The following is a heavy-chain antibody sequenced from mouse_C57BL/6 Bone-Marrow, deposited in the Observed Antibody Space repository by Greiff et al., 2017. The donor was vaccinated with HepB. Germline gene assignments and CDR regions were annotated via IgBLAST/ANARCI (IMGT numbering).Heavy chain of an antibody. CDR1: GYTFTNYW. CDR2: IYPGGGYT. V-gene: IGHV1-63*01. CDR3: ARGGALSPFAY. J-gene: IGHJ3*01. D-gene: IGHD1-3*01. Sequence: VQLQQSGAELVRPGTSVKMSCKASGYTFTNYWIGWAKQRPGHGLEWIGDIYPGGGYTNYNEKFKGKATLTADKSSSTAYMQFSSLTSEDSAIYYCARGGALSPFAYWGQGTMVTVSA.